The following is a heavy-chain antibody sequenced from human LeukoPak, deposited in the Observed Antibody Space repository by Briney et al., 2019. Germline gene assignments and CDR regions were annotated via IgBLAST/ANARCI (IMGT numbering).Heavy chain of an antibody. J-gene: IGHJ4*02. CDR2: IRSKANSYAT. CDR3: TRSTYDSSGYHYFDY. D-gene: IGHD3-22*01. V-gene: IGHV3-73*01. CDR1: GFTFSGSA. Sequence: GGSLRLSCAASGFTFSGSAMHWVRHASGKGLEWVGRIRSKANSYATAYAASVKGRFTISRDDSNNTAYLQMNSLKTEDTAVYYCTRSTYDSSGYHYFDYWGQGTLVTVSS.